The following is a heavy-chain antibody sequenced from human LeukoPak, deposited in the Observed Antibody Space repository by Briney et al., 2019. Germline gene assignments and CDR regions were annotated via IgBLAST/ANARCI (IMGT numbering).Heavy chain of an antibody. J-gene: IGHJ4*02. CDR1: GFTFSSYA. CDR3: ARVKGKVGVDY. V-gene: IGHV3-30-3*01. Sequence: PGGSLRLSCAASGFTFSSYAMHWVRQAPGKGLEWVAVISYDGSNKYYADSVKGRFTISRDNSKNTLYLQMNSLRAEDTAVYYCARVKGKVGVDYWGQGTLVTVSS. CDR2: ISYDGSNK. D-gene: IGHD2-2*01.